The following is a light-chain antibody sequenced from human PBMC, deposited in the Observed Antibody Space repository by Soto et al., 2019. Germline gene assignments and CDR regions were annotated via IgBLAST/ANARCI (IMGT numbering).Light chain of an antibody. V-gene: IGKV3-20*01. Sequence: EIVLTQSPGTLSLSPGERATLSCRASQSVTSDYLAWYQQKPGQAPRLLIYGASSRATGILDRFSGSGSGTDYTLTISRLEPEDSAVYYCQQYGSSPPYIFGQGTKLEIK. J-gene: IGKJ2*01. CDR2: GAS. CDR3: QQYGSSPPYI. CDR1: QSVTSDY.